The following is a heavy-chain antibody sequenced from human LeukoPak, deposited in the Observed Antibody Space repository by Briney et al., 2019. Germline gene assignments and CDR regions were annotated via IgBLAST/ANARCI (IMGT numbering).Heavy chain of an antibody. Sequence: SVKVSCKASGGTFSTFGISWVRQAPGQGLEWMGGIIRMSGTVNNAQKFQGRVTITADKSTGTAYMELSSLRSDDTAVYYCARETGYAYGRAPLDYGGQGTLVTVSS. CDR3: ARETGYAYGRAPLDY. CDR2: IIRMSGTV. V-gene: IGHV1-69*06. J-gene: IGHJ4*02. D-gene: IGHD5-18*01. CDR1: GGTFSTFG.